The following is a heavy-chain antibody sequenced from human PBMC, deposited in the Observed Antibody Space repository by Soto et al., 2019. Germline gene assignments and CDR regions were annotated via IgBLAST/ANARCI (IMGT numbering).Heavy chain of an antibody. V-gene: IGHV3-7*03. D-gene: IGHD1-26*01. CDR3: ARDLRGATGPFDY. Sequence: EVQLVESGGGLVQPGGSLRLSCAASRFTFSRYWMSWVRQAPGKGLEWVANIKQDGIEKYYADSVKGRFTISRDNVKNSLYLQVNSLRAEDTAMYYCARDLRGATGPFDYWGQGTLVTVSS. J-gene: IGHJ4*02. CDR2: IKQDGIEK. CDR1: RFTFSRYW.